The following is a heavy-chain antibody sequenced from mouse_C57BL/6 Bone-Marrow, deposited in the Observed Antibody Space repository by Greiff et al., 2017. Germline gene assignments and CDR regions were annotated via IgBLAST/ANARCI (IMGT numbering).Heavy chain of an antibody. Sequence: EVQGVESGGGLVKPGGSLKLSCAASGFTFSSYAMSWVRQTPEKRLEWVATISDGGSSTSYPDNVKGRFTISRDNAKNNLYLQMSHLKSEDTAMYYCARGGGITTVVVDYWGQSTTLTGAS. CDR3: ARGGGITTVVVDY. V-gene: IGHV5-4*01. D-gene: IGHD1-1*01. CDR1: GFTFSSYA. CDR2: ISDGGSST. J-gene: IGHJ2*01.